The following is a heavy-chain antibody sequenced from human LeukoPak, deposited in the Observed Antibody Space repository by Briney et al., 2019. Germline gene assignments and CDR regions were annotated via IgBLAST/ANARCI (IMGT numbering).Heavy chain of an antibody. V-gene: IGHV3-49*03. J-gene: IGHJ4*02. D-gene: IGHD2-15*01. CDR3: SRATVVVETATLDYFDS. Sequence: GGSLRLSCTVSGITFGDCGMSWFRQAPGKGLEWVGFIRSRAHDATPQYAASVQGRFTISRDDSKSTAYLQMNSLKTEDTAVYYCSRATVVVETATLDYFDSWGQGTLVIVSS. CDR2: IRSRAHDATP. CDR1: GITFGDCG.